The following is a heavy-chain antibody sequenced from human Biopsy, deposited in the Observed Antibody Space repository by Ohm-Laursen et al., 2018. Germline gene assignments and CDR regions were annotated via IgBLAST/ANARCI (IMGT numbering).Heavy chain of an antibody. CDR3: ARRRPIDY. J-gene: IGHJ4*02. CDR2: ISAAGPAM. CDR1: GFTFSDFY. Sequence: LSCAASGFTFSDFYMSWIRQAPGKGLEWISYISAAGPAMFYADSVRGRFTISRDNANNLLYLQMDSLRAEDTAVYYCARRRPIDYWGQGILVTVSS. V-gene: IGHV3-11*01.